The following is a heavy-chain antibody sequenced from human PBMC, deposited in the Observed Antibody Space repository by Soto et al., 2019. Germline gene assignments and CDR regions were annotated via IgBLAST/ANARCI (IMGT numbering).Heavy chain of an antibody. D-gene: IGHD3-22*01. Sequence: LQLQESGPGLVKPSETLSLTCAVSGGSISSSSYYWGWIRQPPGKGLEWIGSISYSGSTYYNPSLKGRVTISVGTSKNPCSLKRSSVTAADTAVYYCASYYYESSGYSYVPGVYWGQGTLVTVSS. J-gene: IGHJ4*02. CDR2: ISYSGST. V-gene: IGHV4-39*01. CDR3: ASYYYESSGYSYVPGVY. CDR1: GGSISSSSYY.